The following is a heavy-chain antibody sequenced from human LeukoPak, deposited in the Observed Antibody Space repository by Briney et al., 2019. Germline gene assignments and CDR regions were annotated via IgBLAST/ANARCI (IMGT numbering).Heavy chain of an antibody. CDR2: ISGSGGST. J-gene: IGHJ4*02. CDR3: AKDATIMRTTLLNYFDY. Sequence: GGSLRLSCAASGFTFRSYAMSWVRQAPGKGLEWVSAISGSGGSTYYADSVKGRFTISRDNSKNTLYLQMNSLRAEDTAVYYCAKDATIMRTTLLNYFDYWGQGTLVTVSS. D-gene: IGHD5-12*01. CDR1: GFTFRSYA. V-gene: IGHV3-23*01.